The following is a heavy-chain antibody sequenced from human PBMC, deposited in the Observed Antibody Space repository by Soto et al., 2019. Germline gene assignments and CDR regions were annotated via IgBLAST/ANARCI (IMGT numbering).Heavy chain of an antibody. J-gene: IGHJ5*02. D-gene: IGHD6-25*01. CDR2: INHSGST. Sequence: SETLSLTCAVYGGSFSGYYWIWIRQPPGKGLEWIGEINHSGSTNYNPSLKSRVTISVDTSKNQFSLKLSSVTAADTAVCYCARKRALIWFDPWGQGTLVTLSS. CDR1: GGSFSGYY. V-gene: IGHV4-34*01. CDR3: ARKRALIWFDP.